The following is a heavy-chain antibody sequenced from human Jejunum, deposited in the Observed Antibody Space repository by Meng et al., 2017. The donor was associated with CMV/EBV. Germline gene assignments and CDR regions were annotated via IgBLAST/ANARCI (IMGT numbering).Heavy chain of an antibody. J-gene: IGHJ4*02. CDR2: IYTNGRA. D-gene: IGHD3-22*01. CDR3: ARSGYYYDTTGYSPFDY. V-gene: IGHV4-4*07. Sequence: QWRLPESGPGLLGPSETLSLTCSVSGGSLTNYYWNWIRQTAGKGLEWIGRIYTNGRAIYHPSLVSRVTISEDTSKNQFSLRLTSVTAADTAVYYCARSGYYYDTTGYSPFDYWGQGALVTVSS. CDR1: GGSLTNYY.